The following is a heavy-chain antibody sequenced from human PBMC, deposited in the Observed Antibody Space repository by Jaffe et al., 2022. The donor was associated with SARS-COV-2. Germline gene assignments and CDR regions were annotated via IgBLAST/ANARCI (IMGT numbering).Heavy chain of an antibody. Sequence: QVQLIQSATEVKKPGSSVKVSCKASGGPFSSYAFTWVREAPGQGLEWMGRIIPISTTINYAQKFQGRLSITADKSTTTTYMELSSLRSEDTAFYYCARDLFGYNNDRDFWGQGTLVVVSS. D-gene: IGHD3-9*01. V-gene: IGHV1-69*06. CDR3: ARDLFGYNNDRDF. CDR1: GGPFSSYA. J-gene: IGHJ4*02. CDR2: IIPISTTI.